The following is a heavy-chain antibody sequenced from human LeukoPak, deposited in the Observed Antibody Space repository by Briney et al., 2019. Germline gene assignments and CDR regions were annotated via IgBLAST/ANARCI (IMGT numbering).Heavy chain of an antibody. CDR2: TSRTGATI. V-gene: IGHV3-48*04. CDR3: ARGRDGYYLAHGFDI. D-gene: IGHD3-22*01. Sequence: GGSLRLSCAASGFPFSYYGMHWVRQAPGRGLEWLAYTSRTGATIYYADSLKGRFTISRDNAKNSLYLQMNSLRAEDTAIYYCARGRDGYYLAHGFDIWGQGTMVTVSS. J-gene: IGHJ3*02. CDR1: GFPFSYYG.